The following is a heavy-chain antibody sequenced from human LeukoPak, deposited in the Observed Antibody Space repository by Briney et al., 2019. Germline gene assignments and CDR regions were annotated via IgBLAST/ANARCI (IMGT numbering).Heavy chain of an antibody. CDR2: ISRASESI. CDR1: GFNFNTYS. D-gene: IGHD5-24*01. CDR3: VRDRIGYKYFDF. J-gene: IGHJ4*02. Sequence: GGSLRLSCEASGFNFNTYSMAWVRQAPGKGLEWVSIISRASESIFYADSLKGRVTISRDNAKNLLFLQMNSLRAEDTAVYYCVRDRIGYKYFDFWGQGVQVTVSS. V-gene: IGHV3-21*06.